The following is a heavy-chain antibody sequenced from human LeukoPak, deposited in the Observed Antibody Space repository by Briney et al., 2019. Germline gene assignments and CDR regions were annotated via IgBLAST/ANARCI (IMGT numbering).Heavy chain of an antibody. CDR1: GFSISSGHY. Sequence: PSETPSLTCAVSGFSISSGHYWAWIRQSPGKGLEWIGTISHSGNTYYNSSLKSRLAVSVDTSRNHFSLNLSSLTAADTAVYHCARARVVHYNFRSGLHWYFDVWGRGTLVTVSS. CDR3: ARARVVHYNFRSGLHWYFDV. V-gene: IGHV4-38-2*01. J-gene: IGHJ2*01. D-gene: IGHD3-3*01. CDR2: ISHSGNT.